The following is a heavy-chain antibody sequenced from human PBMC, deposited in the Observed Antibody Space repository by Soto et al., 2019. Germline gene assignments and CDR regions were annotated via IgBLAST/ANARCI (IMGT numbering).Heavy chain of an antibody. CDR3: AKDGMATIFYFDY. CDR2: ISGSGGST. V-gene: IGHV3-23*01. J-gene: IGHJ4*02. Sequence: PGGSLRLSCAASGFTFSSYAMSWVRQAPGKGLEWVSAISGSGGSTYYADSVKGRFTISRDNSKNTLYLHMNSLRAEDTAVYYCAKDGMATIFYFDYWGQGTLVTVSS. CDR1: GFTFSSYA. D-gene: IGHD5-12*01.